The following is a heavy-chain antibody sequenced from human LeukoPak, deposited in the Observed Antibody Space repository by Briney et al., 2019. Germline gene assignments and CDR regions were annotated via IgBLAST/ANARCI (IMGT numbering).Heavy chain of an antibody. CDR1: GFTFSSFS. D-gene: IGHD6-19*01. V-gene: IGHV3-21*01. J-gene: IGHJ6*03. CDR2: ISSSSSYI. Sequence: PGGSLRLSCAASGFTFSSFSMNWVRQAPGKGLEWVSSISSSSSYIYYADSVKGRFTISRDNAKNSLYLQMNSVRVEDTAVYYCARVVGVAWSERRPGYSYMDVWGKGTTVTVSS. CDR3: ARVVGVAWSERRPGYSYMDV.